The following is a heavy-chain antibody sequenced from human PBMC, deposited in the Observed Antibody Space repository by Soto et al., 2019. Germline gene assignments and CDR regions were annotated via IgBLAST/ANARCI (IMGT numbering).Heavy chain of an antibody. Sequence: SVKVSCKASGGTFSSYAISWVRQAPGQGLEWMGGIIPIFGTANYAQKFQGRVTITADESTSTAYMELSSLRSEDTAVYYCARALNYYDFWSGYWETTDYYMDVWGKGTTVTVSS. CDR2: IIPIFGTA. D-gene: IGHD3-3*01. CDR1: GGTFSSYA. J-gene: IGHJ6*03. V-gene: IGHV1-69*13. CDR3: ARALNYYDFWSGYWETTDYYMDV.